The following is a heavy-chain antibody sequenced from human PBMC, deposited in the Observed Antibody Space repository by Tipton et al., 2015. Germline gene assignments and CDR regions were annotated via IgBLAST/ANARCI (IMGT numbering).Heavy chain of an antibody. CDR3: ACQDYDSLTRDYQTVDY. Sequence: TLSLTCDVSGYSISSGYYWGWIRQPPGKGLEWIGSIFHRGDTNYNPSLKSRVTISRDTSKNQFSRKLTSVTAADTAVYYCACQDYDSLTRDYQTVDYWGQGTLVTVSS. J-gene: IGHJ4*02. D-gene: IGHD3-9*01. CDR1: GYSISSGYY. CDR2: IFHRGDT. V-gene: IGHV4-38-2*01.